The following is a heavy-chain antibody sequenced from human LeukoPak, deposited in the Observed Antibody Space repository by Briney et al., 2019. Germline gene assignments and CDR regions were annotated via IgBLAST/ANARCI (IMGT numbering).Heavy chain of an antibody. D-gene: IGHD6-13*01. CDR2: INHSGST. CDR3: ARGSIVAAAGTLQH. Sequence: PSETLSLTCAVYGGSFSGYYWSWIRQPPGKRLEWIGEINHSGSTNYNPSLKSRVTISVDTSKNQFSLKLSSVTAADTAVYYCARGSIVAAAGTLQHWGQGTLVTVSS. V-gene: IGHV4-34*01. CDR1: GGSFSGYY. J-gene: IGHJ1*01.